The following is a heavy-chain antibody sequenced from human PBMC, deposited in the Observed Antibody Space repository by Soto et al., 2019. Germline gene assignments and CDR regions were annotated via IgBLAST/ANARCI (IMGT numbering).Heavy chain of an antibody. V-gene: IGHV4-4*02. CDR1: GGSISSSNW. J-gene: IGHJ4*02. D-gene: IGHD3-22*01. Sequence: MASETLSLTCAVSGGSISSSNWWSWVRQPPGKGLEWIGEIYHSGSTNYNPSLKSRVTISVDKSKNQFSLKLSSVTAADTAVYYCAASGGSGYYYGYFDYWGQGTLVTVSS. CDR2: IYHSGST. CDR3: AASGGSGYYYGYFDY.